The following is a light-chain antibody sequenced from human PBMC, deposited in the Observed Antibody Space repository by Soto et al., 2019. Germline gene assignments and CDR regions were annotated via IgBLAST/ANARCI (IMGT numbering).Light chain of an antibody. CDR2: AAS. CDR1: QGIGVY. V-gene: IGKV1-27*01. CDR3: QKYNSAPLT. J-gene: IGKJ4*01. Sequence: EIQMTQSPSSLSASLGDRVTITCRASQGIGVYLAWFQQKPGKVPRLLIYAASALQSGVPSRFSGGGSGTDFTLTINSLQPEDVATYYCQKYNSAPLTFGGGTKVDIK.